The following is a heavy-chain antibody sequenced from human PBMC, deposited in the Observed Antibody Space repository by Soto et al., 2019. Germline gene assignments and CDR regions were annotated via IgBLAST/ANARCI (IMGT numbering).Heavy chain of an antibody. Sequence: GSLRLSCAASGFTFTNYAMTWVRQAPGRGLEWVSSISGSGETTYYADAVEGRFTISRDNSKNTLYLQMNSLRAEDTALYYCAKVKTWTYLDFWGQGTLVTVSS. D-gene: IGHD5-12*01. CDR1: GFTFTNYA. V-gene: IGHV3-23*01. CDR3: AKVKTWTYLDF. J-gene: IGHJ4*02. CDR2: ISGSGETT.